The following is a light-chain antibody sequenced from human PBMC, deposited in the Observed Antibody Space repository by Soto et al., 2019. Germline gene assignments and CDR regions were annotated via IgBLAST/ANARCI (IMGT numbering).Light chain of an antibody. Sequence: DIQMTQSPSSLSASLGDRVTITCRTSQTIRSSLNWYQQKTGKAPKLLIYSASSLQSGVPSRFSGSGSGTDFTLTISGLQFEDFATYYCQQSYSIPFTFGPGTKVDI. CDR3: QQSYSIPFT. CDR2: SAS. CDR1: QTIRSS. V-gene: IGKV1-39*01. J-gene: IGKJ3*01.